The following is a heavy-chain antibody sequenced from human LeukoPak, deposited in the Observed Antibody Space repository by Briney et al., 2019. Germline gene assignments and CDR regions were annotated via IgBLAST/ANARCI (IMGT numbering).Heavy chain of an antibody. CDR1: GFTFSSYG. Sequence: GRSLRLSCAASGFTFSSYGMHWVRQAPGKGLEWVAVISYDGSNKYYADSVKGRFTISRDNSKNTLYLQMNSLRAEDTALYYCAKDGSYDSSGYYRGAIDYWGQGTLVTVSS. D-gene: IGHD3-22*01. V-gene: IGHV3-30*18. J-gene: IGHJ4*02. CDR3: AKDGSYDSSGYYRGAIDY. CDR2: ISYDGSNK.